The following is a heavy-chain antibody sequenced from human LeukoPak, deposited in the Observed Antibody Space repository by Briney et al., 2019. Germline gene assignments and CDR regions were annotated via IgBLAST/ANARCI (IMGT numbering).Heavy chain of an antibody. Sequence: GESLKISCKISGYNFTNYWIGWVRQMPGKGLEWMGIVYPGDSDTRYSPSFRGQVTISADKSISTAYLQWSSLKASDTAMYYCARRDDSGSSGDWGQGTLVTVSS. CDR2: VYPGDSDT. V-gene: IGHV5-51*01. J-gene: IGHJ4*02. CDR3: ARRDDSGSSGD. D-gene: IGHD1-26*01. CDR1: GYNFTNYW.